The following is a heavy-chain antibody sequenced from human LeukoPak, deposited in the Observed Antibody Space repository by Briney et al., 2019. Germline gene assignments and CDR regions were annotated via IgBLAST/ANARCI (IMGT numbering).Heavy chain of an antibody. D-gene: IGHD4-17*01. CDR2: ISSSSSII. J-gene: IGHJ3*02. CDR3: ARGPYGDYVDAFDI. Sequence: GGSLRLSCAASGFTFSSYALSWVRQAPGKGLEWVSYISSSSSIIYYADSVKGRFTISRDNAKNSLYLQMNSLRAEDTAVYYCARGPYGDYVDAFDIWGQGTMVTVSS. V-gene: IGHV3-48*01. CDR1: GFTFSSYA.